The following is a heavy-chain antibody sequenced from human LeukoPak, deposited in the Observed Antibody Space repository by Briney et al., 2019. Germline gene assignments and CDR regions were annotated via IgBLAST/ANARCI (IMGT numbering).Heavy chain of an antibody. Sequence: KPGGSLRLSCAASGFTFSSYSINWVRQAPGKGLEWVSSISNRGTYIYYADSVKGRFTISRDNAKNSLYLQMNSLRAEDTAVYYCARDLRVGFRPFGEFLYWGQGTLVTVSS. V-gene: IGHV3-21*01. D-gene: IGHD3-10*01. CDR2: ISNRGTYI. J-gene: IGHJ4*02. CDR3: ARDLRVGFRPFGEFLY. CDR1: GFTFSSYS.